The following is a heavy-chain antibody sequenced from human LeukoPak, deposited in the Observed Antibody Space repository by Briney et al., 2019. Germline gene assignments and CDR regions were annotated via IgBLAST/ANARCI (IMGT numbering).Heavy chain of an antibody. CDR2: INPNSGGT. J-gene: IGHJ6*03. Sequence: ASVKVSCKASGYTFTGYYMHWVRQTPVQGREWMGWINPNSGGTNYAQKFQGRVTMTRDTSISTAYMELSRLRSDDTAVYYCAXXXXVGATTNYYYYMDVWGKGTTVSISS. CDR3: AXXXXVGATTNYYYYMDV. CDR1: GYTFTGYY. D-gene: IGHD1-26*01. V-gene: IGHV1-2*02.